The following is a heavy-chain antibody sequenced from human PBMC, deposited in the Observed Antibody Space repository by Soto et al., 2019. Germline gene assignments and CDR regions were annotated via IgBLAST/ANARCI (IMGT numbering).Heavy chain of an antibody. V-gene: IGHV3-15*07. CDR3: TTFGNYGENSPFDY. D-gene: IGHD4-17*01. J-gene: IGHJ4*02. CDR1: GFTFNNAW. CDR2: IKSKTDGGTT. Sequence: EVQLVESGGGLVKPGGSLRLSCAASGFTFNNAWMSWVRQAPGKGLEWVGRIKSKTDGGTTDYAAPVKGRFTISRDDSKNTLDLQMNGLNTEDTAVYYCTTFGNYGENSPFDYWGQGTLVTVSS.